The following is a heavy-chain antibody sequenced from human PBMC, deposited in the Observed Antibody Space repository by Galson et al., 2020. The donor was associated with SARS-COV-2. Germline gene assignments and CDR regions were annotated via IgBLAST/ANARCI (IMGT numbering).Heavy chain of an antibody. CDR2: IIPIFGTA. CDR3: ARVSGVVVPVGYYYYYMDV. V-gene: IGHV1-69*13. D-gene: IGHD2-2*01. Sequence: SVKVSCKASGGTFSSYAISWVRQAPGQGLEWMGGIIPIFGTANYAQKFQGRVTITADESTSTAYMELSSLRSEDTAVYYCARVSGVVVPVGYYYYYMDVWGKGTTVTVSS. J-gene: IGHJ6*03. CDR1: GGTFSSYA.